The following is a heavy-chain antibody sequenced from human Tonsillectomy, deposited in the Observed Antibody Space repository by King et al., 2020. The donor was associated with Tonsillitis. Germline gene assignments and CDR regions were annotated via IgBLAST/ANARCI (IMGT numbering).Heavy chain of an antibody. CDR2: ISYDGSTK. CDR3: ARSSLEGDSSGYPVPPDY. Sequence: VQLVESGGGVVQPGRSLRLSCAASGFTFSHYAMHWVRQAPGKGLEWVAVISYDGSTKYYPDSVKGRFTISRANSKNTLYVQMNSLRAEDTAVYYCARSSLEGDSSGYPVPPDYWGQGTLVTVSS. J-gene: IGHJ4*02. V-gene: IGHV3-30*04. D-gene: IGHD3-22*01. CDR1: GFTFSHYA.